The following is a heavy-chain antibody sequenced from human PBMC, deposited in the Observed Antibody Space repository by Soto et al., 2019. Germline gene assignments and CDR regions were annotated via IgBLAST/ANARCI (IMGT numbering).Heavy chain of an antibody. J-gene: IGHJ4*02. V-gene: IGHV1-58*01. Sequence: QMQLVQSGPEVKKPGTSMKVSCKASGFTFSSSAVQWVRQARGQRLEWIGWIVVGSGQTNYAQQFQERVTITRDMSTSTAYMELSSLRSEDTAVYYCAADSRYCSGGNCEDYWGQGTLVTVSS. CDR2: IVVGSGQT. D-gene: IGHD2-15*01. CDR3: AADSRYCSGGNCEDY. CDR1: GFTFSSSA.